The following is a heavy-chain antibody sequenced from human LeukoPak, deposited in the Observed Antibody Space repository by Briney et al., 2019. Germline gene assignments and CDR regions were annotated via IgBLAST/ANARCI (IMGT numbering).Heavy chain of an antibody. CDR1: GFTFSRYG. CDR2: ISGSVGTT. V-gene: IGHV3-23*01. CDR3: AKDQADCSSSSSCYERGFDY. D-gene: IGHD2-2*01. J-gene: IGHJ4*02. Sequence: PGGSLRLSCGASGFTFSRYGMSWVRQAPGKGLEWVSGISGSVGTTYFADSVKGRFTISRDNSKNTLYLQMSSLRAEDTAVYYCAKDQADCSSSSSCYERGFDYWGQGTLVTVSS.